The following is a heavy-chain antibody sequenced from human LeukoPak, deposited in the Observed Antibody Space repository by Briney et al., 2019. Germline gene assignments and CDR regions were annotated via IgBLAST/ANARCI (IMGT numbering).Heavy chain of an antibody. CDR2: IYYSGST. CDR3: ARMPPSHYYGSELPDY. CDR1: GGSISSYY. J-gene: IGHJ4*02. D-gene: IGHD3-10*01. V-gene: IGHV4-59*08. Sequence: SETLSLTCTVSGGSISSYYWSWIRQPPGKGLEWIGYIYYSGSTNYNPSLKSRVTISVDTSKNQFSLKLSSVTAADTAVYYCARMPPSHYYGSELPDYWGQGTLVTVSS.